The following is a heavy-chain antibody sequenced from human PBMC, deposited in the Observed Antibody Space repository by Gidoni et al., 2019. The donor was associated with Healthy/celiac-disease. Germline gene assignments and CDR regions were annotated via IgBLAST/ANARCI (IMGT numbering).Heavy chain of an antibody. CDR1: GGTFSSYA. D-gene: IGHD1-20*01. V-gene: IGHV1-69*01. CDR2: IIPIVGTA. Sequence: QVQLVQSGAEVKKPGSSVKVSCKASGGTFSSYAISWVRQAPGQGLEWMGGIIPIVGTANYAQKFQGRVTITADESTSTAYMELSSLRSEDTAVYYCAREVPYYNWNDDHYYYYGMDVWGQGTTVTVSS. CDR3: AREVPYYNWNDDHYYYYGMDV. J-gene: IGHJ6*02.